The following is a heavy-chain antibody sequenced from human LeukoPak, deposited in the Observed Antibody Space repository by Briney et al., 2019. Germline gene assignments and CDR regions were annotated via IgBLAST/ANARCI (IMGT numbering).Heavy chain of an antibody. V-gene: IGHV5-51*01. Sequence: HGESLKISCKGSGYSFTSYWIGWVRQMPGKGLEWMGIIYPGGSDTRYSPSFQGQVTISADKSISTAYLQWSSLKASDTAMYYCARLYYGSGSYYRRASKLGYYFDYWGPGTLVTVSS. CDR3: ARLYYGSGSYYRRASKLGYYFDY. J-gene: IGHJ4*02. D-gene: IGHD3-10*01. CDR2: IYPGGSDT. CDR1: GYSFTSYW.